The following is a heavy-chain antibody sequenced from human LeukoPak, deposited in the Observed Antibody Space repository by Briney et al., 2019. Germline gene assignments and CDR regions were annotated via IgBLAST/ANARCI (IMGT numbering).Heavy chain of an antibody. V-gene: IGHV3-48*01. J-gene: IGHJ5*02. CDR2: ISSSSSSI. D-gene: IGHD2-15*01. CDR3: ARDPFCTGGSCYRWFDP. CDR1: GFTFSSYS. Sequence: PGGSLRLSCSASGFTFSSYSMNWVRQAPGQGLEWVSYISSSSSSIYYADSVKGRFTIPRDNAKNSLYLQMNSLRVEDTAVYYCARDPFCTGGSCYRWFDPWGQGTLVTVSS.